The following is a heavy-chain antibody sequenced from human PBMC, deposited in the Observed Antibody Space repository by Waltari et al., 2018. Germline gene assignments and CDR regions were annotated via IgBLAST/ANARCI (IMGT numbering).Heavy chain of an antibody. V-gene: IGHV3-15*04. CDR2: IERKSDGGKI. CDR3: TTQYWGNGIVIDH. Sequence: EGQLVESGGGLVKPGGSLRLSCAASGFTLNTAWLSWVREAPGKGVQWVGRIERKSDGGKIDYGAPGKGRFTISRDDAKNTLYLQMDSLKNEDTAVYYCTTQYWGNGIVIDHWGQGAQVTVSS. D-gene: IGHD7-27*01. CDR1: GFTLNTAW. J-gene: IGHJ4*02.